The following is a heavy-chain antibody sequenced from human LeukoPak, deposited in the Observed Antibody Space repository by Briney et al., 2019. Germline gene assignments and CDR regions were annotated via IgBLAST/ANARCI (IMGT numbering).Heavy chain of an antibody. CDR3: ASEHSSSPFF. V-gene: IGHV4-38-2*02. CDR1: GHSIFSNYY. Sequence: SETLSLTCTVSGHSIFSNYYHWGWIRQPPGKGPEWIASVHHSGTAYYNPSLKSRVTISVDTSENQFSLKLSSVTAADTAAYYCASEHSSSPFFWSQGTLVTVSS. CDR2: VHHSGTA. D-gene: IGHD6-6*01. J-gene: IGHJ4*02.